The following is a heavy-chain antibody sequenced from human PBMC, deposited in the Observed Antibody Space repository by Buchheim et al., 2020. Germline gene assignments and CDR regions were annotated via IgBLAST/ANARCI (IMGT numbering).Heavy chain of an antibody. CDR3: AREAAYDFWSGYFVDYYYYYYMDV. Sequence: QVQLVESGGGVVQPGRSLRLSCAASGFTFSSYGMHWVRQAPGKGLEWVAVIWYDGSNKYYADSGKGRFTISRDNSKNTLYLQMNSLRAEDTAVYYCAREAAYDFWSGYFVDYYYYYYMDVWGKETT. D-gene: IGHD3-3*01. J-gene: IGHJ6*03. CDR2: IWYDGSNK. V-gene: IGHV3-33*01. CDR1: GFTFSSYG.